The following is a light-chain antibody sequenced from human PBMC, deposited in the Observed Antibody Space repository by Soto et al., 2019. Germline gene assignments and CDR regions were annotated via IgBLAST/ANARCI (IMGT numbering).Light chain of an antibody. V-gene: IGLV2-14*01. Sequence: QSVLTQPASVSGSPGQSITISCTGTSSDVGGYNYVSWFQQHPGKAPKIIIYDVTYRPSGVSIRFSGSKSGNTASLTISGLQSEDEADYYCSSYTSSNTLVFGTGTKVTVL. CDR2: DVT. CDR3: SSYTSSNTLV. CDR1: SSDVGGYNY. J-gene: IGLJ1*01.